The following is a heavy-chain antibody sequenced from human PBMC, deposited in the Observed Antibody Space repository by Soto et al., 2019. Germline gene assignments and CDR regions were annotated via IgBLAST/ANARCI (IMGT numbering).Heavy chain of an antibody. CDR3: ARGVGGRGNYYYSGMDV. J-gene: IGHJ6*02. CDR2: IWYDGSNK. V-gene: IGHV3-33*01. D-gene: IGHD3-16*01. CDR1: GFTFSSYG. Sequence: QVQLVESGGGVVQPGRSLRLSCAASGFTFSSYGMHWVRQAPGKGLECVAVIWYDGSNKYYADSVKGRFTISRDNSKNTLYLQMNSLGAEDTAVYYCARGVGGRGNYYYSGMDVWGQGTTVTVSS.